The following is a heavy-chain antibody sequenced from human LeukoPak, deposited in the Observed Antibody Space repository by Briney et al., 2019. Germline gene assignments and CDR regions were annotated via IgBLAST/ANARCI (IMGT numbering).Heavy chain of an antibody. CDR1: GFTFSSYG. CDR2: IWYDGSNK. V-gene: IGHV3-33*01. Sequence: GRSLRLSCAASGFTFSSYGMHWVRQAPGKGLEWVAGIWYDGSNKYYADSVKGRFTISRDNSKNTLYLQMNSLRAEDTAVYYCARDPQYRPFYYYYGMDVWGQGTTVTVSS. D-gene: IGHD2-2*01. J-gene: IGHJ6*02. CDR3: ARDPQYRPFYYYYGMDV.